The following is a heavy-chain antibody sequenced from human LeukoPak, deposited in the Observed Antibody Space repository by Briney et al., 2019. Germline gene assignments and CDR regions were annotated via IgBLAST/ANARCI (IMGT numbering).Heavy chain of an antibody. CDR3: ARDERDVVVVPGAMPY. V-gene: IGHV1-46*01. CDR1: GYSFTNYY. CDR2: INPSGGST. J-gene: IGHJ4*02. Sequence: ASVKVSCKASGYSFTNYYMHWVRQAPGQGLEWMGIINPSGGSTTNAQKFQGRVTMTRDTSTTTVYMDLSRLRSDDTAMDFCARDERDVVVVPGAMPYWGQGTLVTVSS. D-gene: IGHD2-2*01.